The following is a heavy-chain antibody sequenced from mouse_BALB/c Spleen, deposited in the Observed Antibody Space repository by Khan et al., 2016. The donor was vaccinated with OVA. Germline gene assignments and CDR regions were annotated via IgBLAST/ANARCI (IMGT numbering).Heavy chain of an antibody. V-gene: IGHV3-8*02. D-gene: IGHD1-1*01. CDR2: VTYSGNT. CDR3: ARSYGSWTLDY. Sequence: EVQLQESGPSLVKPSQTLSLTCSVTGDSITSGFWNWIRKFPGNKFEYMGYVTYSGNTYYNPSLKSRISITRDTSKSQYYLLLNSVTTEDTATDFCARSYGSWTLDYWGQGTSVTVSS. CDR1: GDSITSGF. J-gene: IGHJ4*01.